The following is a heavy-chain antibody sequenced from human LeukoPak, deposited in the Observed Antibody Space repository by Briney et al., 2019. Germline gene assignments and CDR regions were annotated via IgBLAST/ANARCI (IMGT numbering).Heavy chain of an antibody. V-gene: IGHV3-48*04. D-gene: IGHD2-15*01. CDR2: ISSSSSTI. CDR3: AREFNSFLADCSGGQCLFMS. Sequence: PGGSLRLSCAASGFTFSSYRMIWVRQTPGKGLEWVSSISSSSSTINYADSMRGRFTISRDNAKNSLYLQMNSLRAEGTAMYYCAREFNSFLADCSGGQCLFMSWGQGILVTVSS. CDR1: GFTFSSYR. J-gene: IGHJ4*02.